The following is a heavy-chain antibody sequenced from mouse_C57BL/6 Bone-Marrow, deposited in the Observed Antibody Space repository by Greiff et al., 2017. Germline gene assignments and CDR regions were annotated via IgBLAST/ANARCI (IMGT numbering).Heavy chain of an antibody. CDR2: SRNKANDYTT. V-gene: IGHV7-1*01. CDR1: GFTFSDFY. CDR3: ARDPMDY. J-gene: IGHJ4*01. Sequence: EVNVVESGGGLVQSGRSLRLSCATSGFTFSDFYMEWVRQAPGKGLEWIAASRNKANDYTTEYSASVKGRFIVSRDTSQSILYLQMNALRAEDTAIYYCARDPMDYWGQGTSVTVSS.